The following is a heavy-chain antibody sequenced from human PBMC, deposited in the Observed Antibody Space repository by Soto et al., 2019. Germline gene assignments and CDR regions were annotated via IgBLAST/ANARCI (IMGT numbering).Heavy chain of an antibody. CDR2: TYYRSKWYN. J-gene: IGHJ5*02. D-gene: IGHD6-19*01. Sequence: SIRKSPSRGLEWLGRTYYRSKWYNDYAVSVKSRITINPDTSKNQFSLQLNSVTPEDTAVYYCARERFEVADAPMPNRCTWSAPLGHGSLVTVTS. CDR3: ARERFEVADAPMPNRCTWSAP. V-gene: IGHV6-1*01.